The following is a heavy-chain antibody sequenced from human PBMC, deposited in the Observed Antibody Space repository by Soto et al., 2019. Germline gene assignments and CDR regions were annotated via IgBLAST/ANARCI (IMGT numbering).Heavy chain of an antibody. J-gene: IGHJ6*02. Sequence: GGSLRLCCAASGFTFSTYWMTWVRLAPGKGLEWVANIKQDGSEKFYVGSVRGRFTISRDNAKNALYLQMSSLRADDTAVYHCARGSGQDVGGQGTTVPVSS. V-gene: IGHV3-7*01. CDR2: IKQDGSEK. CDR1: GFTFSTYW. CDR3: ARGSGQDV. D-gene: IGHD2-8*02.